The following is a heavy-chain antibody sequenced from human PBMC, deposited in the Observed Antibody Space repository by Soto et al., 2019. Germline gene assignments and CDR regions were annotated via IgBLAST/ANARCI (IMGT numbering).Heavy chain of an antibody. V-gene: IGHV4-59*01. CDR1: GGSISSYY. CDR2: IYYSGST. CDR3: VTSGRSRRYWFDP. J-gene: IGHJ5*02. D-gene: IGHD6-25*01. Sequence: PSETLSLTCTVSGGSISSYYWSWIRQPPGKGLEWIGYIYYSGSTDYNPSLKSRVTISVDTSRNQFYLKLNSVTAADTAVYYCVTSGRSRRYWFDPWGQGIPVTVYS.